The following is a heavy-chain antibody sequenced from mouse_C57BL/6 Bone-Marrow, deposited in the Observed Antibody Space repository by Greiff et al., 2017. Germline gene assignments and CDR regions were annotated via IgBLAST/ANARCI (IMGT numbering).Heavy chain of an antibody. CDR3: ARHGRWLDLRLDY. CDR1: GFTFSSYG. V-gene: IGHV5-6*02. Sequence: DVKLVESGGDFVKPGGSLKLSCAASGFTFSSYGMSWVRQTPDKRLEWVATISSGGSYTYYPDSVKGRFSISSDNAKNTLYLQMSRLKSEDTAMYYCARHGRWLDLRLDYWGQGTTLTVSS. D-gene: IGHD1-1*02. CDR2: ISSGGSYT. J-gene: IGHJ2*01.